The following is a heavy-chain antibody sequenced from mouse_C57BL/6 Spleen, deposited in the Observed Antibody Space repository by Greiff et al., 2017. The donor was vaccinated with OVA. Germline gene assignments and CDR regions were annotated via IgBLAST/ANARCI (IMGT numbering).Heavy chain of an antibody. CDR1: GFSLTGYG. J-gene: IGHJ3*01. CDR2: IWRDGSA. V-gene: IGHV2-3*01. Sequence: QVQLKESGPGLVAPSQSLSITCTASGFSLTGYGVSWVRQPPGKGLEWLGVIWRDGSANSHSALISRLSISKDNSKSQGFLKVNSLHTDDTATYYCAREGSWFADWGQGTLVTVSA. CDR3: AREGSWFAD.